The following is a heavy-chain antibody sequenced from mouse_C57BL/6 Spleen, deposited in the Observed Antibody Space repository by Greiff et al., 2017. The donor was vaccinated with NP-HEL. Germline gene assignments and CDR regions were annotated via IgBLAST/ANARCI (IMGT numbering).Heavy chain of an antibody. V-gene: IGHV3-6*01. CDR3: ARASSGWFAY. Sequence: EVKVEESGPGLVKPSQSLSLTCSVTGYSITSGYYWNWIRQFPGNKLEWMGYISYDGSNNYNPSLKNRISITRDTSKNQFSLKLNSVTTEDTATYYCARASSGWFAYWGQGTLVTVSA. CDR2: ISYDGSN. J-gene: IGHJ3*01. D-gene: IGHD3-2*02. CDR1: GYSITSGYY.